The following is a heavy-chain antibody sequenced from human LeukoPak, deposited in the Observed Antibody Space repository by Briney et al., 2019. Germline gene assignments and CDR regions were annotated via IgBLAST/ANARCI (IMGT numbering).Heavy chain of an antibody. CDR2: ISNSGSST. J-gene: IGHJ6*03. D-gene: IGHD6-6*01. V-gene: IGHV3-48*04. CDR3: ARDQYSSYMDV. CDR1: GFMFNSYD. Sequence: GGSLRLSCAASGFMFNSYDMQWVRQAPGKGLEWISYISNSGSSTYYIDSVKGRFTISRDNTKNSLYLQMNSLRAEDTAVYYCARDQYSSYMDVWGKGTTVTVSS.